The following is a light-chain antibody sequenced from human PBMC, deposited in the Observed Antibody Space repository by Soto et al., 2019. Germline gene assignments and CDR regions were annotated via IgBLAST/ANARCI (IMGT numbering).Light chain of an antibody. Sequence: EIVMTQSPATLSVSPGERATLSCRASQSVSSNLAWYQQKPGQAPRLVIYDASTRATGIPDRFSGGGSGTDFTLTISRVEPEDFAVYYCHQYGRSASSITFGPGTKVEIK. CDR1: QSVSSN. CDR3: HQYGRSASSIT. CDR2: DAS. J-gene: IGKJ3*01. V-gene: IGKV3-20*01.